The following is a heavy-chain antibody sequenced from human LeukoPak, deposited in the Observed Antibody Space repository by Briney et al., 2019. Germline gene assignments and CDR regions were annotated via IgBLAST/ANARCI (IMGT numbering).Heavy chain of an antibody. Sequence: ASETLSLTCAVYGGSFSGYYWSWIRQPPGKGLEWIGSIYYSGSTYYNPSLKSRVTISVDTSKNQFSLKLSSVTAADTAVYYCASDNSSGAWFDPWGQGTLVTVSS. V-gene: IGHV4-34*01. CDR1: GGSFSGYY. CDR3: ASDNSSGAWFDP. J-gene: IGHJ5*02. CDR2: IYYSGST. D-gene: IGHD6-19*01.